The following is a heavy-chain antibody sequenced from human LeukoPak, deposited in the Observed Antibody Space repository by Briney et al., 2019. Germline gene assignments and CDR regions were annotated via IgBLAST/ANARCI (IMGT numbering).Heavy chain of an antibody. J-gene: IGHJ4*02. CDR1: AFTFRSYG. V-gene: IGHV3-7*01. D-gene: IGHD2-15*01. Sequence: GGSLRLSCATSAFTFRSYGMHWVRQAPGKGLEWVANIKEDGSEKYHVDSVKGRFTIYRDNAQDSLSLQMNSLRVDDTAIYYCARGRGSPDYWGRGTLVIVSS. CDR2: IKEDGSEK. CDR3: ARGRGSPDY.